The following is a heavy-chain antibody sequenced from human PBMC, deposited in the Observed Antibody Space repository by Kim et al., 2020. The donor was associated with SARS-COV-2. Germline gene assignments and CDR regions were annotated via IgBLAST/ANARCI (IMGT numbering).Heavy chain of an antibody. V-gene: IGHV4-31*03. CDR1: GGSISSGGYY. D-gene: IGHD3-10*01. J-gene: IGHJ4*02. CDR2: IYYSGST. Sequence: SETLSLTCTVSGGSISSGGYYWSWIRQHPGKGLEWIGYIYYSGSTYYNPSLKSRVTISVDTSKNQLSLKLSSVTAADTAVYYCARGWKSGTKDRNYFDYWGQGTLVTVSS. CDR3: ARGWKSGTKDRNYFDY.